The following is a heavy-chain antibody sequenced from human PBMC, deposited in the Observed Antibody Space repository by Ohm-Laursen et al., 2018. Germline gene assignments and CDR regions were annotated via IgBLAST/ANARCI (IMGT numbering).Heavy chain of an antibody. CDR2: IHPGDSDT. CDR3: ARGETGVTFDY. J-gene: IGHJ4*02. V-gene: IGHV5-51*01. CDR1: GYSFTSYW. Sequence: ESLKISCKASGYSFTSYWIGWVRQMPGKGLEWMGIIHPGDSDTRYSPSFQGQVTMSADKSISTAYLQWSSLRASDTAMYYCARGETGVTFDYLGQGTLVTVSS. D-gene: IGHD2-8*01.